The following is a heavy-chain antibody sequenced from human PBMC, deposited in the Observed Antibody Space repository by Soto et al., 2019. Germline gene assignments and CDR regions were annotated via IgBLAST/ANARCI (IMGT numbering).Heavy chain of an antibody. CDR1: GFTFSSYS. CDR3: ATRPFRGLRLGELSPDY. D-gene: IGHD3-16*02. V-gene: IGHV3-21*01. J-gene: IGHJ4*02. Sequence: EVQLVESGGGLVKPGGSLRLSCAASGFTFSSYSMNWVRQAPGKGLEWVSSISSSSSYIYYADSVKGRFSISRDNAKNSLYLQMNSLRAEDTAVYYCATRPFRGLRLGELSPDYWGQGTLVTVSS. CDR2: ISSSSSYI.